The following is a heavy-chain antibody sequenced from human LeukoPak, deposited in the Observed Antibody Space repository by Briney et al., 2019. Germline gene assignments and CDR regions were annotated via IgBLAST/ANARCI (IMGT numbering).Heavy chain of an antibody. J-gene: IGHJ4*02. V-gene: IGHV1-18*04. CDR3: ARGGGRDSGRENDY. CDR1: GYTFSNYY. CDR2: VSGYNHNT. Sequence: ASVKVSCKASGYTFSNYYIHWVRQAPGQGLEWVGWVSGYNHNTNYAHKLQGRVTMTTDTSTSTAYMELRSLTSDDTAMYYCARGGGRDSGRENDYWGQGTLVTVSS. D-gene: IGHD1-26*01.